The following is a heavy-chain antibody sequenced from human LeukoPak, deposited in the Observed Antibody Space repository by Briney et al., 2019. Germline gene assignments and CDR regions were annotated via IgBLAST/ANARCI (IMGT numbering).Heavy chain of an antibody. CDR1: GGTFSSYA. CDR2: IIPILGIA. CDR3: AREARRIQLWFDY. V-gene: IGHV1-69*04. D-gene: IGHD5-18*01. Sequence: SVKVSCKASGGTFSSYAISWVRQAPGQGLEWMGRIIPILGIANYAQKFQGGVTITADKSTSTAYMELSSLRSEDTAVYYCAREARRIQLWFDYWGQGTLVTVSS. J-gene: IGHJ4*02.